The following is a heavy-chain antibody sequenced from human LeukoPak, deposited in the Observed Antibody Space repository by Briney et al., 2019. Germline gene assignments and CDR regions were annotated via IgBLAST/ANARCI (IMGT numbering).Heavy chain of an antibody. CDR2: FYYGGST. J-gene: IGHJ3*02. D-gene: IGHD7-27*01. V-gene: IGHV4-38-2*02. CDR3: ARGLGITAFDI. CDR1: GYSIGSGFY. Sequence: SETLSLTCTVSGYSIGSGFYWGWIRQSPGKGLEWIGTFYYGGSTYYNPSLKSRVTISVDTSKNQFSLKLSSVTAADTAVYYCARGLGITAFDIWGQGTMVTVSS.